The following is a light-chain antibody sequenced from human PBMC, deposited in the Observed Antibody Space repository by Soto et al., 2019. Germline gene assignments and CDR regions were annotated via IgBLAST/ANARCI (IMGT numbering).Light chain of an antibody. CDR3: QSYDSSLSGYV. V-gene: IGLV1-40*01. CDR2: DNS. J-gene: IGLJ1*01. Sequence: QSVLTQPPSVSGAPGQRVTFSCTGSSSNFGAGYDVHWYQQLPGTAPKLLIYDNSNRPSGVPDRFSGSKSGTSASLAITGLQAEDEADYYCQSYDSSLSGYVFGTGTKLTVL. CDR1: SSNFGAGYD.